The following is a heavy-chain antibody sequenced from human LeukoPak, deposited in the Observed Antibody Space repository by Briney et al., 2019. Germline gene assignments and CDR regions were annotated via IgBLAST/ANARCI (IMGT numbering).Heavy chain of an antibody. CDR3: ARGPNSNWSGLDF. CDR2: ISPTGSTT. Sequence: HSGGSLRLSCTASGFSFSGHWMHWARQLPGKGLVWVSRISPTGSTTSYADSVKGRFTVSRDNAKNTLYLQVNNLRAEDTAVYYCARGPNSNWSGLDFWGQGTLVTASS. V-gene: IGHV3-74*01. J-gene: IGHJ4*02. CDR1: GFSFSGHW. D-gene: IGHD6-6*01.